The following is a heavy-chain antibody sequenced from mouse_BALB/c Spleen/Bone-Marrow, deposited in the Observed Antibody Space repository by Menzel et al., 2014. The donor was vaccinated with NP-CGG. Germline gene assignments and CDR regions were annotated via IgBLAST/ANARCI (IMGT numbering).Heavy chain of an antibody. Sequence: LQESGPGLVAPSQSLSITCTVSGFSLTSYGVHWVRRPPGKGLGWLGVIWAGGSTNYNSALMSRLSISKDNSKTQVFLKMNSLQTDDTAMYFCAREGRYGYAMDYWGQGTSVTVSS. J-gene: IGHJ4*01. CDR1: GFSLTSYG. CDR2: IWAGGST. CDR3: AREGRYGYAMDY. D-gene: IGHD2-12*01. V-gene: IGHV2-9*02.